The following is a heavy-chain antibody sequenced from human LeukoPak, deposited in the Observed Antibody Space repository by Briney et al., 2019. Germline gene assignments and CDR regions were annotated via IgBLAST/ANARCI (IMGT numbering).Heavy chain of an antibody. Sequence: PGGSLRLSCAASGFTFSTYDMHWVRQAPGKGLEWVSGIGRTAGDTYYSGSVKGRFTISRENAKSSVYLEMNSLEAGDTAVYYWARGAAGFDYWGEGTLVSVSS. D-gene: IGHD6-13*01. V-gene: IGHV3-13*04. CDR3: ARGAAGFDY. CDR2: IGRTAGDT. CDR1: GFTFSTYD. J-gene: IGHJ4*02.